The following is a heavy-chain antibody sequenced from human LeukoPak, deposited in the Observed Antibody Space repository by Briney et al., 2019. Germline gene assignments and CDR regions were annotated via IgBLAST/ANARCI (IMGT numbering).Heavy chain of an antibody. J-gene: IGHJ6*03. CDR2: ISAYNGNT. D-gene: IGHD2-2*01. CDR3: ARVPTLIVVVPAANYNYYYYMDV. CDR1: GYTFTSYG. Sequence: ASAKVSCKASGYTFTSYGISWVRQAPGQGLEWMGWISAYNGNTNYAQKLQGRVTMTTDTSTSTAYMELRSLRSDDTAVYYCARVPTLIVVVPAANYNYYYYMDVWGKGTTVTVSS. V-gene: IGHV1-18*01.